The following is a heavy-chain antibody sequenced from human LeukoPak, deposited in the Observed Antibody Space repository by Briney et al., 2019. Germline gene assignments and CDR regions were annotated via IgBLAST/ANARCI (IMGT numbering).Heavy chain of an antibody. CDR2: IYYSGST. D-gene: IGHD6-19*01. V-gene: IGHV4-39*07. CDR3: ATNGWYCLDH. J-gene: IGHJ1*01. CDR1: GGSISSSSYY. Sequence: SETVSLTCTVSGGSISSSSYYWGWIRQPPGRGLEWVGSIYYSGSTYYNPSLKSRVTISVDTSKNQFSLKLSSVTAADTAVYYCATNGWYCLDHWGQGALVTVSS.